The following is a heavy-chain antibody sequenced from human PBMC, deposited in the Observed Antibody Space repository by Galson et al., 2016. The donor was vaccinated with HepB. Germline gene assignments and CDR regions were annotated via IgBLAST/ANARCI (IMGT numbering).Heavy chain of an antibody. D-gene: IGHD2-15*01. J-gene: IGHJ4*01. CDR2: IWDDGSSA. CDR1: GFTFNSNG. V-gene: IGHV3-33*01. CDR3: MRDTPLAAHYFDA. Sequence: SLRLSCAVSGFTFNSNGMHWVRQAPGKGLECVAIIWDDGSSASYADSVKGRFTIPRDNSKQTLFLQMDSLKVEATAVYFCMRDTPLAAHYFDAWGPGTLVTVSS.